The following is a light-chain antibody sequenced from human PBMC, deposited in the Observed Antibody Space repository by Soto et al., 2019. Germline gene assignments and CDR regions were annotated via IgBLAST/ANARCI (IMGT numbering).Light chain of an antibody. CDR1: QSVATN. CDR3: QQYGSSPPT. CDR2: QAS. Sequence: VLTQSPATLSVSPGERVTLSCRASQSVATNLAWYQQRPGQAPRLLIYQASIRAAGTPDRFSGSGSGTDFTLTINRLEPEDFALYYCQQYGSSPPTFGQGTKVDNK. V-gene: IGKV3-20*01. J-gene: IGKJ1*01.